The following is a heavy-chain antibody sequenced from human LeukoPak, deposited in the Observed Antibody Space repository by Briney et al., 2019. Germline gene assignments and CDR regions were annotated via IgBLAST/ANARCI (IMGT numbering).Heavy chain of an antibody. CDR2: ISYDGSNK. CDR1: GFTFSSYG. V-gene: IGHV3-30*18. Sequence: GRALRLSCAASGFTFSSYGMHWVRQAPGKGLEWVAVISYDGSNKYYTDSVKRRFTISRDNSKNTLYLQVNSLRAEDTAVYYCAKDSWNYFLGGSRPRHFDYWGQGTLVTVSS. D-gene: IGHD1-7*01. CDR3: AKDSWNYFLGGSRPRHFDY. J-gene: IGHJ4*02.